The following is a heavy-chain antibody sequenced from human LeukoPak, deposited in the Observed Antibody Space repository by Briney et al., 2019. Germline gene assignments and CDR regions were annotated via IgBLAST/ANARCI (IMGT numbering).Heavy chain of an antibody. CDR3: ATDYSKGY. CDR1: GFTVSSSY. J-gene: IGHJ4*02. D-gene: IGHD4-11*01. CDR2: IYSGGTT. V-gene: IGHV3-66*01. Sequence: QTGGSLRLSCAASGFTVSSSYMTWVRQAPGKGLEWVSVIYSGGTTYYADSVKGRFTISRDNAKNSLYLQMNSLRAEDTAVYYCATDYSKGYWGQGTLVTVSS.